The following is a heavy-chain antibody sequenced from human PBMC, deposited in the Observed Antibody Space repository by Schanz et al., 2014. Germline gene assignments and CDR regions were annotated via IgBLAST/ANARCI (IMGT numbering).Heavy chain of an antibody. Sequence: EVQLVESGGGLVQPGGSLRLSCAASRFTFSDYWMSWVRQAPGKGLEWVANMNQDGSVKNYVDSVKGRFTISRDNAKKSLYLQMNSLRAEETAVYYCARDKGGLIPFDYWGQGTLVAVSS. D-gene: IGHD2-15*01. V-gene: IGHV3-7*01. J-gene: IGHJ4*02. CDR2: MNQDGSVK. CDR1: RFTFSDYW. CDR3: ARDKGGLIPFDY.